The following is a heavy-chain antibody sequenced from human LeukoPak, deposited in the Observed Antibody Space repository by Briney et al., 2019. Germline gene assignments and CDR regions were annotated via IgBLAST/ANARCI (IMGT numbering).Heavy chain of an antibody. J-gene: IGHJ4*02. Sequence: GGSLRLSCAASGFTFSSYAMSWVRQAPGKGLEWVSPISASGDNTYYADSVKGRFTISRDNSKNTLYLQMNSLRAEDTAVYYCARALGGSYSRPFDWWGQGTLVTVSS. V-gene: IGHV3-23*01. CDR2: ISASGDNT. CDR3: ARALGGSYSRPFDW. D-gene: IGHD1-26*01. CDR1: GFTFSSYA.